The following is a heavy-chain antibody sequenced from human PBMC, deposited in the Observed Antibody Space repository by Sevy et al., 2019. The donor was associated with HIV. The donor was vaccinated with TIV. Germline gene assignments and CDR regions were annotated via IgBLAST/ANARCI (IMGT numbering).Heavy chain of an antibody. J-gene: IGHJ6*02. CDR1: GFTVTNNY. Sequence: GGCLRPSCAASGFTVTNNYISWVRQAPGKGLDWVALSYSDDSRYFADSVRGRFTISRDSLKNTLYLQMNSLRAEDTAVYYCARLHPHIAAARAMDVWGQGTTVTISS. D-gene: IGHD6-13*01. CDR2: SYSDDSR. V-gene: IGHV3-53*01. CDR3: ARLHPHIAAARAMDV.